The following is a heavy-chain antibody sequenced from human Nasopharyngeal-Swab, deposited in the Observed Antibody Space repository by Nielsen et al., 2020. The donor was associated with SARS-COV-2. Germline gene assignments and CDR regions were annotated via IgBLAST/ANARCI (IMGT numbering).Heavy chain of an antibody. Sequence: GESLKISCAASGFTFSSYWMSWVRQAPGKGLEWVSNIKQDGSEKYYVDSVKGRFTISRDNAKNSLYLQMNSLRAEDTAVYYCARVGGSYFYRYFDYWGQGTLVTVSS. D-gene: IGHD1-26*01. CDR3: ARVGGSYFYRYFDY. CDR1: GFTFSSYW. CDR2: IKQDGSEK. J-gene: IGHJ4*02. V-gene: IGHV3-7*01.